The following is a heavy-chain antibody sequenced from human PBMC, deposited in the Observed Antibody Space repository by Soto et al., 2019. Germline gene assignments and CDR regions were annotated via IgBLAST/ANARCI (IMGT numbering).Heavy chain of an antibody. J-gene: IGHJ5*02. Sequence: SPTLSLTCAISGDSVSSNSAAWNWIRQSPSRGLEWLGRTYYRSKWYNDYAVSVKSRITINPDTSKNQFSLQLNSVTPEDTAVYYCARGPGIAVAGTPQNWFDPWGQGTLVTVSS. CDR3: ARGPGIAVAGTPQNWFDP. V-gene: IGHV6-1*01. CDR2: TYYRSKWYN. D-gene: IGHD6-19*01. CDR1: GDSVSSNSAA.